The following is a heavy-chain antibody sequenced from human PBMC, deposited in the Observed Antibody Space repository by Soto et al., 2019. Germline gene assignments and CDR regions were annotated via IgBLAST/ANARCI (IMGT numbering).Heavy chain of an antibody. J-gene: IGHJ4*02. CDR3: ASLISKSSGWPTDY. CDR2: INHSGST. D-gene: IGHD6-19*01. V-gene: IGHV4-34*01. Sequence: QVQLQQWGAGLLKPSETLSLTCAVYGGSFSGYYWSWIRQPPGKGLEWIGEINHSGSTNYNPSLKRRVTISVDTSKNQFSLKLSSVTAADTAVYYCASLISKSSGWPTDYWGQGTLVTVSS. CDR1: GGSFSGYY.